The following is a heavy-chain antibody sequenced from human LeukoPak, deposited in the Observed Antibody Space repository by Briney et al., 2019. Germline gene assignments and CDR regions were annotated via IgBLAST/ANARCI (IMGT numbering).Heavy chain of an antibody. D-gene: IGHD1-26*01. V-gene: IGHV3-30*02. CDR3: AKEGGSYYGGWDY. CDR2: IRDDGSNK. J-gene: IGHJ4*02. Sequence: PGGSLRLSCAASGFTFSIYDMHWVRQAPGKGLEWVAFIRDDGSNKYYADSVKGRFTISRDYAKSTLYLQMNSLGAEDTAVYYCAKEGGSYYGGWDYWGQGTLVTVSS. CDR1: GFTFSIYD.